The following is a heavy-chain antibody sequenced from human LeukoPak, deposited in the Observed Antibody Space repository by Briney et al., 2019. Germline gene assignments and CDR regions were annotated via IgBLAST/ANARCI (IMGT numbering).Heavy chain of an antibody. CDR3: ARLVWGGGSLDAFDM. D-gene: IGHD3-16*01. CDR2: IWFDGSNK. Sequence: GRSLRLSCTASGFTFSSYGMHWVRQAPGKGLEWVAVIWFDGSNKHYADSVKGRLTISRDNSKSTLYLQMNSLRAEDTAVYYCARLVWGGGSLDAFDMWGQGTMVTVSS. V-gene: IGHV3-33*01. CDR1: GFTFSSYG. J-gene: IGHJ3*02.